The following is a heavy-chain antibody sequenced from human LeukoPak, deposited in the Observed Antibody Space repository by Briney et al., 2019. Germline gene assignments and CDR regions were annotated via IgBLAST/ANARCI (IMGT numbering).Heavy chain of an antibody. J-gene: IGHJ4*02. V-gene: IGHV4-39*07. D-gene: IGHD5-18*01. CDR1: GGSISSSSYY. CDR3: ARVIQLRYFDY. CDR2: IYYSGST. Sequence: SETLSLTCTVSGGSISSSSYYWGWIRQPPGKGLEWIGSIYYSGSTYYNPSLKSRVTISVDTSKNQFSLKLSSVTAADTAVYYCARVIQLRYFDYWGQGTLVTVSS.